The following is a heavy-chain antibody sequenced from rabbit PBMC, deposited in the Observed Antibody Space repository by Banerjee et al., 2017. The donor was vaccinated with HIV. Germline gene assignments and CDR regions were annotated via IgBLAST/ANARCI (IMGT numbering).Heavy chain of an antibody. CDR3: ARNFYSYDYGGGAYAFFNL. D-gene: IGHD6-1*01. Sequence: QEQLVESGGGLVQPGASLTLTCTASGFSFSSSYYMCWVRQAPGKGLEWIACIYAGSSGNTYYASWAKGRFTISKTSSTTVTLQMTSLTAADTATYFCARNFYSYDYGGGAYAFFNLWGPGTLVTVS. CDR2: IYAGSSGNT. V-gene: IGHV1S45*01. J-gene: IGHJ4*01. CDR1: GFSFSSSYY.